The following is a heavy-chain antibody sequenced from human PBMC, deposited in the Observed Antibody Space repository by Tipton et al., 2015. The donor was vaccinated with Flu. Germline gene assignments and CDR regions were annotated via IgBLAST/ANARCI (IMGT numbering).Heavy chain of an antibody. V-gene: IGHV3-11*04. CDR3: ARSYNWNYGLDV. CDR2: ISGGGGTI. Sequence: SLRLSCAASTFNFNDYMMHWVRQAPGKGLEWVSYISGGGGTIFYVDSVKGRFTISRDNAKNSLYLQMSSLRAEDTAVYYCARSYNWNYGLDVWGQGTTVTVSS. J-gene: IGHJ6*02. D-gene: IGHD1-20*01. CDR1: TFNFNDYM.